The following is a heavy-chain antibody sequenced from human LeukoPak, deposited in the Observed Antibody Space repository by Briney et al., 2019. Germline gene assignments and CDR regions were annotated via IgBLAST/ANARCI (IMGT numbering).Heavy chain of an antibody. CDR1: GFMFSNYY. Sequence: PGGSLRLSCVGAGFMFSNYYMYWVRQAPGKGLVWVSRIKNAGIDTIYADSVKGRFTVSRDNAKNTVYLQMSSLRAEDTAVYYCARGGYGHNMDVWGEGITVTVSS. CDR3: ARGGYGHNMDV. CDR2: IKNAGIDT. V-gene: IGHV3-74*01. J-gene: IGHJ6*03. D-gene: IGHD3-10*01.